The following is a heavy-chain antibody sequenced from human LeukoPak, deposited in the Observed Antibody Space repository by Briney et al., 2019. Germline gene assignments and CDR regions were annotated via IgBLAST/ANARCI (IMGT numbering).Heavy chain of an antibody. CDR2: IHYSGST. J-gene: IGHJ5*02. Sequence: PSETLSLTCTVSGGSISSSSYYWGWIRQPPGKGLEWIGSIHYSGSTYYNPSLKSRVTISVDTSKNQFSLKLSSVTAADTAVYYCARRLRSSSPVYNWFDPWGQGTLVTVSS. V-gene: IGHV4-39*01. CDR1: GGSISSSSYY. D-gene: IGHD6-6*01. CDR3: ARRLRSSSPVYNWFDP.